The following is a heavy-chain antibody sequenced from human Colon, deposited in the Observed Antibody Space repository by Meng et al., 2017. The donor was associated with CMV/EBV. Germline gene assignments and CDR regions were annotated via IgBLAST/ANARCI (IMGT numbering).Heavy chain of an antibody. V-gene: IGHV1-18*01. CDR2: ISTYDGKT. Sequence: ASVKVSCKASCYPFTTYGISWVRQAPGQGLEWMAWISTYDGKTDYAQKFQGRVTLTTDASTTTTYMELRGLTSDDTALYYCSRDQSSGFGSDYWGQGTMVTVSS. J-gene: IGHJ4*02. D-gene: IGHD3-10*01. CDR3: SRDQSSGFGSDY. CDR1: CYPFTTYG.